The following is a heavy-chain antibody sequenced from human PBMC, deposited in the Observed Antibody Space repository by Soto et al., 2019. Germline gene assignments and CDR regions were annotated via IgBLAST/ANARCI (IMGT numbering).Heavy chain of an antibody. V-gene: IGHV4-34*01. CDR2: INHSGST. Sequence: QVQLQQCGAGLLKPSETLSLTCAVYGGSFSGYYLSWIRQPPGKGLEWIGKINHSGSTNYNPSLKSRVTISVDTSKNQFSLKLSSVTAADTAVYYCARWGYYGSGSYLRYWGQGTLVTVSS. D-gene: IGHD3-10*01. CDR1: GGSFSGYY. J-gene: IGHJ4*02. CDR3: ARWGYYGSGSYLRY.